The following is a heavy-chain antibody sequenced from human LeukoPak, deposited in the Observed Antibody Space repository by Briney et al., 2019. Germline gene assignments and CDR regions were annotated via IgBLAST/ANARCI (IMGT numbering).Heavy chain of an antibody. V-gene: IGHV3-7*01. CDR3: ARERSSGYLDY. CDR1: GFTFSSYW. D-gene: IGHD3-22*01. J-gene: IGHJ4*02. Sequence: PGGSLRLSCAASGFTFSSYWMSWVRQAPGKGLEWVANIKQDGSEKYHVNSVKGRFTISRDNAKNSLYLQMNSLRAEDTAVYYCARERSSGYLDYWGQGTLVTVSS. CDR2: IKQDGSEK.